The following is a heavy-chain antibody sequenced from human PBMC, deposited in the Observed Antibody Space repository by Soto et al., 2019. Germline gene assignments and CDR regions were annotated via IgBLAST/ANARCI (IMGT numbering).Heavy chain of an antibody. D-gene: IGHD3-10*01. Sequence: QVQLVESGGGVVQPGRSLRLSCAASGFTFSSYAMHWVRQAPGKGLEWVAVISYDGSNKYYADSVKGRFTISRDNSKNTLYLQMNSLRPEDTAGYYCAGVYGSWIEAVVDYWGQGTLVTVSS. J-gene: IGHJ4*02. CDR2: ISYDGSNK. CDR1: GFTFSSYA. V-gene: IGHV3-30-3*01. CDR3: AGVYGSWIEAVVDY.